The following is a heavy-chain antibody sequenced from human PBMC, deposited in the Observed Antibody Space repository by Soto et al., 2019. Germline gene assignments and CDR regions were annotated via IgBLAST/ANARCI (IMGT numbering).Heavy chain of an antibody. CDR1: GFTFSSYA. V-gene: IGHV3-23*01. J-gene: IGHJ4*02. Sequence: EVQLLESGGGLVQPGGSLRLSCAASGFTFSSYAMSWVRQAPGKGLEWVSAISGSGGSTYYADSVKGRFTISKDTSKNTLYLQMNSLTAEDTAVYYCAYSSTPFDYWGQGTLVTVSS. CDR2: ISGSGGST. CDR3: AYSSTPFDY. D-gene: IGHD6-13*01.